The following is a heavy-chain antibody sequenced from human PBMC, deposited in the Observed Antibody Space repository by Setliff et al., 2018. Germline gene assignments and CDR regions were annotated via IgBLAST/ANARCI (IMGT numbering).Heavy chain of an antibody. CDR3: AKDPGDSSGSFEY. CDR1: GFTFSGSA. Sequence: LRLSCAASGFTFSGSAMHWVRQSPGKGLEWVAVIWYDGSQKCHADSVKGRFTVSRDNSKNTLYLQMNSLRAEDTAVYYCAKDPGDSSGSFEYWGQGTPVTVSS. J-gene: IGHJ4*02. D-gene: IGHD3-22*01. CDR2: IWYDGSQK. V-gene: IGHV3-33*03.